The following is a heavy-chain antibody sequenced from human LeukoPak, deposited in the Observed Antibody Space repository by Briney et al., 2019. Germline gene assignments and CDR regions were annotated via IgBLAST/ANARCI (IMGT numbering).Heavy chain of an antibody. Sequence: GGSLRLSCAASGFTFSSYSMNWVRQAPGKGLEWVSYISSSSSTIYYADSVKGRFTISRDNAKNSLYLQMNSLRAEDTAVYYCARVLNSYGYSALDYWGQGTLVTVSS. V-gene: IGHV3-48*01. CDR3: ARVLNSYGYSALDY. J-gene: IGHJ4*02. CDR1: GFTFSSYS. D-gene: IGHD5-18*01. CDR2: ISSSSSTI.